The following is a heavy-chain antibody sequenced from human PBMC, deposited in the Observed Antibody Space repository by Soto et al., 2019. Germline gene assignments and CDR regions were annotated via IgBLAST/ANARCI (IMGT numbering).Heavy chain of an antibody. CDR3: ATGEY. J-gene: IGHJ4*02. Sequence: EVQPVESGGGLVQPGGSLRLSCAASGFTFSTYDMHWVRQPTGKGLEWVSGIGPTGDTYYPDSVKGRFTISRENAKNSFYLQMNSLRAEDTAVYYCATGEYWGQGTLVTVSS. CDR1: GFTFSTYD. CDR2: IGPTGDT. V-gene: IGHV3-13*01.